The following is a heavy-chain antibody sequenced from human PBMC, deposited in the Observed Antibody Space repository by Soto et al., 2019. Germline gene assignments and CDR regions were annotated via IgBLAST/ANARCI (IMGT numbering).Heavy chain of an antibody. D-gene: IGHD3-9*01. V-gene: IGHV3-23*01. CDR3: AREPSTGSADY. Sequence: EVQLLESGGDLVQPGGSLRLSCAASGFTFSSYAMNWVRQAPGKGLEWVSTISASGGSTYYTDSVKGRFTISRDNSKNTLSLQMISLRAEDTAIYYCAREPSTGSADYWGQGTLVTVSS. CDR1: GFTFSSYA. CDR2: ISASGGST. J-gene: IGHJ4*02.